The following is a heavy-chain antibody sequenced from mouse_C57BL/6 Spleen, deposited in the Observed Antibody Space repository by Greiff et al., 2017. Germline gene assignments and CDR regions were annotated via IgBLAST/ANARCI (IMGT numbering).Heavy chain of an antibody. CDR2: IYPGDGDT. J-gene: IGHJ4*01. D-gene: IGHD1-1*01. V-gene: IGHV1-82*01. Sequence: QVQLKQSGPELVKPGASVKISCKASGYAFSSSWMNWVKQRPGKGLEWIGRIYPGDGDTNYNGKFKGKATLTADKSSSTAYMQLSSLTSEDSAVYFCARSYYGSSYYYAMDYWGQGTSVTVSS. CDR3: ARSYYGSSYYYAMDY. CDR1: GYAFSSSW.